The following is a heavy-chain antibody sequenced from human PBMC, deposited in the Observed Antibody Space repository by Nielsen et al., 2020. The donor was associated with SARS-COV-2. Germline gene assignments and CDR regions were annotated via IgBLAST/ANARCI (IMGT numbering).Heavy chain of an antibody. CDR2: IIPIFGTA. CDR3: ARDRDCSGGSCPGY. Sequence: PVKVSCKASGGTFSSYAISWVRQAPGQGLEWMGGIIPIFGTANYAQKFQGRVTITADKSTSTAYMELSSLRSEDTAVYYCARDRDCSGGSCPGYWGQGTLVTVSS. J-gene: IGHJ4*02. CDR1: GGTFSSYA. D-gene: IGHD2-15*01. V-gene: IGHV1-69*06.